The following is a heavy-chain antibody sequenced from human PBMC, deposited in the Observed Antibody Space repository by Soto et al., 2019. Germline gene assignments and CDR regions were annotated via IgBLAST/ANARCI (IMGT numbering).Heavy chain of an antibody. Sequence: QVQLVESGGGLVKPGGSLRLSCAASGFSFSDYYMSWIRQAPGKGLEWVSLISTSGRSTDYADSVKGRFTISRDNAKNSLSLQMNSLRAEDTAVYYCANLAKNYYHYMDVWGKGTTVTVSS. V-gene: IGHV3-11*01. CDR1: GFSFSDYY. J-gene: IGHJ6*03. CDR2: ISTSGRST. CDR3: ANLAKNYYHYMDV. D-gene: IGHD1-26*01.